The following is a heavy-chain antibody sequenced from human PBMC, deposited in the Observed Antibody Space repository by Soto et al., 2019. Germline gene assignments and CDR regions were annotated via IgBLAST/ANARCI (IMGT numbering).Heavy chain of an antibody. CDR1: GFSLSTSGVG. CDR3: AHVLRYFAGLFPPSWYFDL. V-gene: IGHV2-5*01. J-gene: IGHJ2*01. Sequence: QITLKESGPTLVKPTQTLTLTCTFSGFSLSTSGVGVGRIRQPPGKALEWLALIYWNDDKRYSPSLKSRLTITKDTSKNQVFLTMTNMDPVDTATYDCAHVLRYFAGLFPPSWYFDLWSRGTLVIVSS. D-gene: IGHD3-9*01. CDR2: IYWNDDK.